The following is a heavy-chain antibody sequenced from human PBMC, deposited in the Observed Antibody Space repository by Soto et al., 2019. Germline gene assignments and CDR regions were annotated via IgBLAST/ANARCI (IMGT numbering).Heavy chain of an antibody. CDR2: INHSGST. V-gene: IGHV4-34*01. CDR3: ARGRAGYDILTGYSHGWYYGMDV. Sequence: PSETLSLTCAVYGGSFSGYYWSWIRRPPGKGLEWIGEINHSGSTNYNPSLKSRVTISVDTSKNQFSLKLSSVTAADTAVYYCARGRAGYDILTGYSHGWYYGMDVWGQGTTVTVSS. J-gene: IGHJ6*02. CDR1: GGSFSGYY. D-gene: IGHD3-9*01.